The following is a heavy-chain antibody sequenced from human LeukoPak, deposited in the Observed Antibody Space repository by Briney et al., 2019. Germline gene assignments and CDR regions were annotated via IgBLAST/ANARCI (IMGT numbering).Heavy chain of an antibody. CDR3: ASYGSGSYYPPNFLDY. CDR1: SGPISTYY. CDR2: IYSSGST. Sequence: SETLSLTCTVSSGPISTYYWSWIRQPAGKGLEWIGRIYSSGSTNYNPSLKNRVTMSVDTSKNQFSLKLSSVTAADTAVYYCASYGSGSYYPPNFLDYWGQGALVTVSS. V-gene: IGHV4-4*07. J-gene: IGHJ4*02. D-gene: IGHD3-10*01.